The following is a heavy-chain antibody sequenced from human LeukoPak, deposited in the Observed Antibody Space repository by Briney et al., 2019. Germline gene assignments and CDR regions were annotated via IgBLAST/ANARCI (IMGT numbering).Heavy chain of an antibody. CDR3: AKALGYCSSASCYYFDN. CDR1: AFTFSTSW. V-gene: IGHV3-74*01. J-gene: IGHJ4*02. CDR2: INADGSTT. D-gene: IGHD2-2*01. Sequence: GGSLRLSCAASAFTFSTSWMHWVRQAPGKGLVWVSRINADGSTTSYADSVKGRFTVSRDNAKNSLYLQMNSLRAEDTAVYYCAKALGYCSSASCYYFDNWGQGTLVTVSS.